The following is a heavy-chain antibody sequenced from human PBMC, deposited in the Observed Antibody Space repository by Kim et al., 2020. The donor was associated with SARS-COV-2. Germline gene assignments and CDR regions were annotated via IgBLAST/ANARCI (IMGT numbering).Heavy chain of an antibody. Sequence: SVKVSCKASGGTFSSYAISWVRQAPGQGLEWMGGIIPIFGTANYAQKFQGRVTITADESTSTAYMELSSLRSEDTAVYYCASMVRGVTGRYYWGQGTLVTVSS. CDR1: GGTFSSYA. J-gene: IGHJ4*02. CDR2: IIPIFGTA. D-gene: IGHD3-10*01. CDR3: ASMVRGVTGRYY. V-gene: IGHV1-69*13.